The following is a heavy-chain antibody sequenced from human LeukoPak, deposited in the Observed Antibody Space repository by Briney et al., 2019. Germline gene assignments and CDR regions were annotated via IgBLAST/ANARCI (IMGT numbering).Heavy chain of an antibody. CDR3: AREGVAVAGTGDFDY. Sequence: PGGSLXLSCAASGFTFSSYSMNWVRQAPGKGLEWVSSISSSSSYIYYADSVKGRFTISRDNAKNSLYLQMNSLRAEDTAVYYCAREGVAVAGTGDFDYWGQGTLVTVSS. V-gene: IGHV3-21*01. CDR2: ISSSSSYI. J-gene: IGHJ4*02. CDR1: GFTFSSYS. D-gene: IGHD6-19*01.